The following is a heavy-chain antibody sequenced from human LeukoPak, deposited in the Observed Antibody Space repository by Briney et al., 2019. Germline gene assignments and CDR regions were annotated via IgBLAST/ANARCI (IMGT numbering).Heavy chain of an antibody. J-gene: IGHJ4*02. D-gene: IGHD5-24*01. CDR1: GGTFSSYA. Sequence: SVKVSCKASGGTFSSYAISWVRQAPGQGLEWMGRIIPIFGTANYAQKFQGRVTITTDESTSTAYMELSSLRSEDTAVYYCARDVHGMAIHDYWGQGTLVTVSS. V-gene: IGHV1-69*05. CDR2: IIPIFGTA. CDR3: ARDVHGMAIHDY.